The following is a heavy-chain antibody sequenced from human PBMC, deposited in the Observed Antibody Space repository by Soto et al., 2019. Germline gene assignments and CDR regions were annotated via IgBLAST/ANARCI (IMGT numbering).Heavy chain of an antibody. D-gene: IGHD6-13*01. CDR3: ARDAQYSTSWQRFDS. J-gene: IGHJ4*02. Sequence: QVQLVQSGGELKKPGASVKVSCKASGYTFTNYAISWVRQAPGRGLEWMGWVNTYNGNPNYAQIFQGRVTMTTDTSTGTAYMELRSLKSDDSGIYYCARDAQYSTSWQRFDSWGQGTLVTVSS. CDR2: VNTYNGNP. CDR1: GYTFTNYA. V-gene: IGHV1-18*01.